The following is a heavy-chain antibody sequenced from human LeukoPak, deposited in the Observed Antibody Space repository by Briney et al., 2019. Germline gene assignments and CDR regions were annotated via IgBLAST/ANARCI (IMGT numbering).Heavy chain of an antibody. Sequence: PGRSLRLSCAASGFTFSSYAMHWVRQAPGKGLEWVAFIRYDGSNKYYADSVKGRFTISRDNSKNTLYLQMNSLRAEDTAVYYCAKGLNYDFWSGYVHYYYMDVWGKGTTVTVSS. V-gene: IGHV3-30*02. CDR2: IRYDGSNK. CDR1: GFTFSSYA. D-gene: IGHD3-3*01. CDR3: AKGLNYDFWSGYVHYYYMDV. J-gene: IGHJ6*03.